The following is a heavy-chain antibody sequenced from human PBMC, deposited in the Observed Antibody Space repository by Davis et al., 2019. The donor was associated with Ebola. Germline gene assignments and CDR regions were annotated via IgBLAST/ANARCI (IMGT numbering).Heavy chain of an antibody. V-gene: IGHV3-53*01. CDR3: AKDNRNIWSEV. CDR1: GFTVISNY. D-gene: IGHD2/OR15-2a*01. J-gene: IGHJ3*01. Sequence: GGSLRLSCAASGFTVISNYMTWVRQAPGKGLEWVSVIYSDGRTFYAESVKGRFTISRDNSKNTLYLQMNGLRVEDTAIYYCAKDNRNIWSEVWGQGTMVTVSS. CDR2: IYSDGRT.